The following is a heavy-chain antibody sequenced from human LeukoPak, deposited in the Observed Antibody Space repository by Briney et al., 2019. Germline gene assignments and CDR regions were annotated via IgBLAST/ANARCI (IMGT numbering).Heavy chain of an antibody. D-gene: IGHD3-10*01. CDR2: INAYNGNT. V-gene: IGHV1-18*04. CDR3: ARCSNYGSGSPQRDY. CDR1: GYTFSSYG. J-gene: IGHJ4*02. Sequence: ASVKVSCKASGYTFSSYGITWVRQAPGQGLEWMGWINAYNGNTNYAQKLQDRVTMTTDTSTSTAYMELRSLRSDDTAVYYCARCSNYGSGSPQRDYWGQGTLVTVSS.